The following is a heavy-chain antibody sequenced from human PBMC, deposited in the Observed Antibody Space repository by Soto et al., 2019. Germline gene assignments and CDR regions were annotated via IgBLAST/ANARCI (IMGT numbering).Heavy chain of an antibody. V-gene: IGHV2-5*02. CDR2: VYWDDSK. J-gene: IGHJ4*02. D-gene: IGHD2-2*01. Sequence: QITLNESGPTLVKPTQTLTLTCTFSGFSLSTRDVGVGWIRQPPGEALEWLGVVYWDDSKTYSPSLESRLTIPKDTSKNQVVLRMTKMDPVDTAKYYCAPCRGGVASFWGQGTLVTVSS. CDR3: APCRGGVASF. CDR1: GFSLSTRDVG.